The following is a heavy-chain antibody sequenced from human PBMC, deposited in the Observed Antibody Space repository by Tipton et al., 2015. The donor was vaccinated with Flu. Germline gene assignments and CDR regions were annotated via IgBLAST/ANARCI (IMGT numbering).Heavy chain of an antibody. V-gene: IGHV3-33*08. D-gene: IGHD6-6*01. J-gene: IGHJ4*02. Sequence: SLRLSCAASGFTFSSYGMHWVRQAPGKGLEWVAVIWYDGSNKYYADSVKGRFTISRDNSKNTLYLQMNSLRAEDTAVYYCARDQFRSSSPFDYWGQGTLVTVSS. CDR1: GFTFSSYG. CDR2: IWYDGSNK. CDR3: ARDQFRSSSPFDY.